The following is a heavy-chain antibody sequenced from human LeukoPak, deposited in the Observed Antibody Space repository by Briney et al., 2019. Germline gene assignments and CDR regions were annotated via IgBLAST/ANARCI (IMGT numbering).Heavy chain of an antibody. J-gene: IGHJ4*02. D-gene: IGHD4-17*01. V-gene: IGHV3-33*01. CDR3: ARDGQEVAPYGYDY. CDR2: IWGDASNK. Sequence: HTGGSLRLSCVGSGFIFSSNGIHWVRQAPGKGLEWVAFIWGDASNKDYADSVKGRFTISRDNSKYTVYLQMSSLRVEDTAVYYCARDGQEVAPYGYDYWGQGTLVTVSS. CDR1: GFIFSSNG.